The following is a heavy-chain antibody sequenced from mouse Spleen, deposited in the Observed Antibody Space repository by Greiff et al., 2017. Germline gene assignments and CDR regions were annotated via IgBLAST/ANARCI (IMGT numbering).Heavy chain of an antibody. CDR1: GYTFTTYP. CDR2: FHPYNDDI. J-gene: IGHJ1*01. CDR3: ARGDGRYWYFDV. Sequence: VQLQQSGADLVKPGVSVKLSCKASGYTFTTYPIEWMTQNHGKSIEWMGYFHPYNDDIKYNENFMGTATLTVDKYTSTVYLELSRLTSEDSGVYYCARGDGRYWYFDVWGAGTPVTVSS. D-gene: IGHD2-3*01. V-gene: IGHV1-47*01.